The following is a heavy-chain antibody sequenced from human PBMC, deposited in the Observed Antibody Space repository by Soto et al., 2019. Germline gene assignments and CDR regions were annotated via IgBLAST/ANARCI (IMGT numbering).Heavy chain of an antibody. Sequence: EVQLVESGGGLVRPGGSVRLSCAASGFTFSVSSMHWVRQASGKGLEWLGRIRSRANHYATTYSESLKGRVIISRDDSQDTMFLEMSRLRTEDTAMYYCAIEGVGFGHWGQGTLGTVSS. J-gene: IGHJ4*02. CDR3: AIEGVGFGH. CDR1: GFTFSVSS. D-gene: IGHD3-16*01. V-gene: IGHV3-73*01. CDR2: IRSRANHYAT.